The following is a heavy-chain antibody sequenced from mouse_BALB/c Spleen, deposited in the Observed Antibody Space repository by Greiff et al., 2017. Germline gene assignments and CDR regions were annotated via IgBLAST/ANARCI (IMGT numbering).Heavy chain of an antibody. Sequence: QVQLKQPGAELVMPGASVKMSCKASGYTFTDYWMHWVKQRPGQGLEWIGAIDTSDSYTSYNQKFKGKATLTVDESSSTAYMQLSSLTSEHSAVYYCARGGLLGAMDYWGQGTSVTVSS. V-gene: IGHV1-69*01. D-gene: IGHD2-13*01. CDR3: ARGGLLGAMDY. CDR1: GYTFTDYW. J-gene: IGHJ4*01. CDR2: IDTSDSYT.